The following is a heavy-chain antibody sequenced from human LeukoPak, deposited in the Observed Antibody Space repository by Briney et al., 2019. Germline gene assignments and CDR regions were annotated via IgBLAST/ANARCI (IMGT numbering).Heavy chain of an antibody. J-gene: IGHJ4*02. CDR2: ISAYNGNT. CDR3: ARDPVGGSIDY. D-gene: IGHD2-15*01. V-gene: IGHV1-18*01. Sequence: GASVTVSFKSSGYTFTSYGISWVRQAPAQGLEWMGGISAYNGNTNYAQKLQGRVTMTTDKSTSTAYMELRSLRSDDTAVYYCARDPVGGSIDYWGQGTLVTVPS. CDR1: GYTFTSYG.